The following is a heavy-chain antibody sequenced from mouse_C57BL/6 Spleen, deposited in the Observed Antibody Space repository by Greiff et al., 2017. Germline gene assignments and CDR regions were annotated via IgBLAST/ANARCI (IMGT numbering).Heavy chain of an antibody. CDR3: ADYYGSSYAYFDV. CDR2: IYPRSGNT. CDR1: GYTFTSYG. J-gene: IGHJ1*03. V-gene: IGHV1-81*01. D-gene: IGHD1-1*01. Sequence: QVQLKESGAELARPGASVKLSCKASGYTFTSYGISWVKQRTGQGLEWIGEIYPRSGNTYYNEKFKGKATLTADKSSSTAYMELRSLTSEDSAVYFCADYYGSSYAYFDVWGTGTTVTVSS.